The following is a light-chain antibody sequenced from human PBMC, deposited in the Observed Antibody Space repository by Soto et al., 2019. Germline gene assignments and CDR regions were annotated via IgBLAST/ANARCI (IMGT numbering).Light chain of an antibody. J-gene: IGKJ1*01. CDR1: QGISSY. CDR2: AAS. V-gene: IGKV1-9*01. CDR3: QQYNNWPPWT. Sequence: DIQLTQSPSFLSASVGDRVTITCRASQGISSYLAWYQQKPGKAPKLLIYAASSLQSGVPSRFSGSGSGTEFTLTISGLQSEDFAVYYCQQYNNWPPWTFGQGTKVDI.